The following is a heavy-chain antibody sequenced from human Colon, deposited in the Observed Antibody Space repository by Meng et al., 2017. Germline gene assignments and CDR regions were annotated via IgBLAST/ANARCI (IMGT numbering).Heavy chain of an antibody. D-gene: IGHD2-15*01. CDR1: GYSISSGYY. CDR3: ARVTNCSGGTCYLFYFDS. J-gene: IGHJ4*02. V-gene: IGHV4-38-2*01. Sequence: GSLRLSCAASGYSISSGYYWGWIRQPPGKGLEWIGNIHRSGSTDYHPSLKSRVTISVDTSKNQFSLKLSSVTAADTAINYFARVTNCSGGTCYLFYFDSWGQGTLVTVSS. CDR2: IHRSGST.